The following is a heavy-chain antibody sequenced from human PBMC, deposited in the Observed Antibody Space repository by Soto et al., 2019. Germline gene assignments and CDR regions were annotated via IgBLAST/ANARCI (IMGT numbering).Heavy chain of an antibody. D-gene: IGHD6-13*01. CDR3: ARNLRYSSSWYLDY. CDR1: GGSISSYY. V-gene: IGHV4-59*01. CDR2: IYYSGST. J-gene: IGHJ4*02. Sequence: PSETLSLTCTVSGGSISSYYWSWIRQPPGKGLEWIGYIYYSGSTNYNPSLKSRVTISVDTSKNQFSLKLSSVTAADTAVYYCARNLRYSSSWYLDYWGQGILVTVSS.